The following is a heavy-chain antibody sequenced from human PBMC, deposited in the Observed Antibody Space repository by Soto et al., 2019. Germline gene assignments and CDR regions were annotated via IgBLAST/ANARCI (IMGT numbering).Heavy chain of an antibody. Sequence: GGSLRLSCEASGFTFSTYSMHWVRQAPGKGLEWVSSIGRRSDIYYADSVKGRFTVSRDNAKNSVSLQMNSLRDEDTAVYYCAREETAWPLAYGLDVWGQGTTVTVS. CDR1: GFTFSTYS. CDR3: AREETAWPLAYGLDV. D-gene: IGHD2-21*02. CDR2: IGRRSDI. V-gene: IGHV3-21*01. J-gene: IGHJ6*02.